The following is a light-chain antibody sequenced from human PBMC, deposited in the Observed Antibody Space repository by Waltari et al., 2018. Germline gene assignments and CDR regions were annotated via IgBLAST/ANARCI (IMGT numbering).Light chain of an antibody. J-gene: IGKJ3*01. V-gene: IGKV2-28*01. CDR1: QSLLHSSGYNY. Sequence: DIMLSQSPLSLSVTPGASASISRRSSQSLLHSSGYNYLEWYLQKPGQSPQLLIYKVSHRASGVPDRFSGSGSGTDFTLRISRVEAEDVGVYYCMQALETVTFGPGTKVNIK. CDR2: KVS. CDR3: MQALETVT.